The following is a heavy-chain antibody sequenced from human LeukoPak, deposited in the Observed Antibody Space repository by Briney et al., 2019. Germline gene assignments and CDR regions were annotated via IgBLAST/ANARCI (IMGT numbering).Heavy chain of an antibody. Sequence: SETLSLTCTVSGGSMSSYYWSWIRQPPGKGLEWIGYIYYSGSAKYNPSLKSRVTISVDTSKNQFSLKLSSVTAADTAVYYCARGARAGYNLEPFDYWGQGTLVTVSS. D-gene: IGHD5-24*01. V-gene: IGHV4-59*08. J-gene: IGHJ4*02. CDR3: ARGARAGYNLEPFDY. CDR2: IYYSGSA. CDR1: GGSMSSYY.